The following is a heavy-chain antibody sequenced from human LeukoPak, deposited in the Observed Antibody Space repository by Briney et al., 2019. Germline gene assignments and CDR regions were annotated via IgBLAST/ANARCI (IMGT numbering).Heavy chain of an antibody. CDR1: GGTFSSYA. D-gene: IGHD3-16*01. Sequence: SVNVSCKASGGTFSSYAISWVRQAPGQGLEWMGGIIPIFGTANYAQKFQGRVTITADESTSTAYMELSSLRSEDTAVYYCARVVSYVLGSYFDYWGQGTLVTVSS. V-gene: IGHV1-69*13. CDR2: IIPIFGTA. CDR3: ARVVSYVLGSYFDY. J-gene: IGHJ4*02.